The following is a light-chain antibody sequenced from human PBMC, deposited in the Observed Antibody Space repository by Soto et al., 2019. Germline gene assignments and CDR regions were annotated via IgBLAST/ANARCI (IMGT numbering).Light chain of an antibody. CDR3: CSYAGFSTVV. J-gene: IGLJ1*01. CDR2: EGN. Sequence: QSGLTQPASVSGSPGQSITISCTGTSRDIGGYNLVSWYQQHPGKAPKLIIFEGNKRPSGVSDHFSASKSGNTASLTISGLQAEDEGDYYCCSYAGFSTVVFGTGTKVTV. CDR1: SRDIGGYNL. V-gene: IGLV2-23*03.